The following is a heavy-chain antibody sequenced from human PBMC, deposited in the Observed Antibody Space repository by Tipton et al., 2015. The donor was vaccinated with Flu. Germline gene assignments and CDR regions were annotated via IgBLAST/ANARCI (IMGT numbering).Heavy chain of an antibody. Sequence: QMQLVQSGAEVKKPGASVKVSCKASGYTFIDSYMHWVRQAPGQGLEWMGWINPNSGGTKFAQRFQGRVTMTRDTSINTAYMELSRLSSDDTAVYYCARDYAMGYYGLDVWGLGTTVTVSS. CDR3: ARDYAMGYYGLDV. D-gene: IGHD2-8*01. V-gene: IGHV1-2*02. CDR1: GYTFIDSY. J-gene: IGHJ6*02. CDR2: INPNSGGT.